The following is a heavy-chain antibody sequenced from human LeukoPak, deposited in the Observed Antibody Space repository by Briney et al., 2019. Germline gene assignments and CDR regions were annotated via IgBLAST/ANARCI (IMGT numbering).Heavy chain of an antibody. CDR2: INSGGST. CDR3: AKDPHTGIAPDY. J-gene: IGHJ4*02. D-gene: IGHD5-18*01. V-gene: IGHV3-23*01. CDR1: GFTFSTYA. Sequence: GGSLRLSCAASGFTFSTYAMSWVRQAPGKGLEWVSAINSGGSTYYADSLKGRFTISRDNSKNTLYLQMNSLRADDTAVYYCAKDPHTGIAPDYWGQGTLVTVSS.